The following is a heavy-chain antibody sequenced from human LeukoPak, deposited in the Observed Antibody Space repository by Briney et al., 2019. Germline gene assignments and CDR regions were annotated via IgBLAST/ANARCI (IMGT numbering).Heavy chain of an antibody. V-gene: IGHV3-48*04. CDR3: GSGSGWLVHY. D-gene: IGHD6-19*01. CDR1: GFTFSSYS. Sequence: PGGSLRLSCAASGFTFSSYSMNWVRQAPGKGLEWVSYISSSSSTIYYADSVKGRFTISRDNAKNSLYLQMNSLRGEDTALYYCGSGSGWLVHYWGQGTLVTVSS. CDR2: ISSSSSTI. J-gene: IGHJ4*02.